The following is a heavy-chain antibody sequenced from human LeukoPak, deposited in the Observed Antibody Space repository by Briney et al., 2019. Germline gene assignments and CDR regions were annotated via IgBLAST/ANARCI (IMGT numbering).Heavy chain of an antibody. V-gene: IGHV4-34*01. J-gene: IGHJ6*04. CDR3: ARVPQFSAAGLNYYYGMDV. Sequence: SETLSLTCAVHGGSFSGYYWSWIRQPPGKGVEWIGEINHRGSTNYNPSLKSRVTISVDTSKNQFSLKLSSVTAADTAVYYCARVPQFSAAGLNYYYGMDVWGKGTTVTVSS. CDR1: GGSFSGYY. D-gene: IGHD6-13*01. CDR2: INHRGST.